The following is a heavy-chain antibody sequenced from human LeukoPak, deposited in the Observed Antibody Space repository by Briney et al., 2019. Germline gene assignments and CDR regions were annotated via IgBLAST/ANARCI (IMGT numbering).Heavy chain of an antibody. V-gene: IGHV6-1*01. CDR3: ARGTGSLDY. CDR1: GDSVSSKSPS. D-gene: IGHD1-26*01. J-gene: IGHJ4*02. Sequence: SQTLSLTCAISGDSVSSKSPSWNWIRQSPSRGLEWLGRTYSRSRWFNDYAISVKSRITVNPDTSKNQFSLHLTSVTLDDTAVYYCARGTGSLDYWGQGTLVTVSS. CDR2: TYSRSRWFN.